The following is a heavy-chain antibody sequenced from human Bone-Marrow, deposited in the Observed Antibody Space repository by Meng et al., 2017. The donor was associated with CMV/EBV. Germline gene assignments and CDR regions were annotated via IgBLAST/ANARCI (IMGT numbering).Heavy chain of an antibody. Sequence: GESLKISCAASGFTFSSYSMNWVRQAPGKGLEWVSYISSSSSTIYYADSVKGRFTISRDNAKNSLYLQMNSLRAEDTAVYYCARGYDYSCFDYWGQGTLVTVSS. CDR2: ISSSSSTI. J-gene: IGHJ4*02. V-gene: IGHV3-48*04. CDR1: GFTFSSYS. CDR3: ARGYDYSCFDY. D-gene: IGHD4-11*01.